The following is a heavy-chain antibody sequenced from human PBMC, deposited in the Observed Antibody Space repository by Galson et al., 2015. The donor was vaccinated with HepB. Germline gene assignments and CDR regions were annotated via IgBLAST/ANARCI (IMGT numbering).Heavy chain of an antibody. CDR1: GFTFSSYA. CDR2: ISYDGSNK. V-gene: IGHV3-30-3*01. CDR3: AREDGQRERFWYDFWSGYYVFDAFDI. Sequence: SLRLSCAASGFTFSSYAMHWVRQAPGKGLEWVAVISYDGSNKYYADSVKGRFTISRDNSKNTLYLQMNSLRAEDTAVYYCAREDGQRERFWYDFWSGYYVFDAFDIWGQGTMVTVSS. D-gene: IGHD3-3*01. J-gene: IGHJ3*02.